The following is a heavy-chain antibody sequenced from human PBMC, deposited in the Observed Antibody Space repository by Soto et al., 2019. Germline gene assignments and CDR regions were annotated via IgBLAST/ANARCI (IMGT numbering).Heavy chain of an antibody. CDR3: ARDQEIGYFDY. Sequence: QVQLVESGGGVVQPGSSLRLSCAASGFTFSSYGMHWVRQAPGKGLEWVAVIWYDVSNKYYADSVKGRFTISRDNSKNTLYLQMNSLRAEDTAVDYGARDQEIGYFDYWGQGTLVTVSS. V-gene: IGHV3-33*01. CDR2: IWYDVSNK. J-gene: IGHJ4*02. CDR1: GFTFSSYG.